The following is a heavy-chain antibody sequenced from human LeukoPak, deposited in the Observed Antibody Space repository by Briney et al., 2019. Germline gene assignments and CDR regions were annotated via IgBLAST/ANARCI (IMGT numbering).Heavy chain of an antibody. CDR3: ARAVRDSTTGGMDV. J-gene: IGHJ6*02. CDR2: IYHSGST. CDR1: GGSISSGGYS. Sequence: SETLSLTCAVSGGSISSGGYSWSWIRQPPGKGLEWIGYIYHSGSTYYNPSLKSRVTISVDRSKNQFSLKLSSVTAADTAVYYCARAVRDSTTGGMDVWGQGTTVTVSS. D-gene: IGHD2-2*01. V-gene: IGHV4-30-2*01.